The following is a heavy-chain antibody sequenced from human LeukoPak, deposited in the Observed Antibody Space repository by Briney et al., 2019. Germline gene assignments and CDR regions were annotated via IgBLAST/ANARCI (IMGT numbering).Heavy chain of an antibody. CDR2: ISYDGSNK. V-gene: IGHV3-30*18. CDR1: GFTFSSYG. Sequence: PGGSLRLSCAASGFTFSSYGMHWVRQAPSKGLEWVAVISYDGSNKYYADSVKGRFTISRDNSKNTLYLQMNSLRAEDTAVYYCAKGHNIVVVPAAIDYWGQGTLVTVSS. CDR3: AKGHNIVVVPAAIDY. D-gene: IGHD2-2*01. J-gene: IGHJ4*02.